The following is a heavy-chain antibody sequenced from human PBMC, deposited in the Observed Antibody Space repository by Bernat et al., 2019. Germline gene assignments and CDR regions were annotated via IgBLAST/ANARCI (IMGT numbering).Heavy chain of an antibody. J-gene: IGHJ4*02. CDR1: GLTFTSAA. CDR2: IVVGSGNT. V-gene: IGHV1-58*02. CDR3: AADQGTDWNGQGYFDY. D-gene: IGHD1-1*01. Sequence: QMQLVQSGPEVKKPGTSVKVSCKASGLTFTSAAMQWVRQGRGQRLEGIGWIVVGSGNTNYAQKFQERVTIPRAMSTSTAYMKLSSLRSEATAVYYCAADQGTDWNGQGYFDYWGQGTLVTVSS.